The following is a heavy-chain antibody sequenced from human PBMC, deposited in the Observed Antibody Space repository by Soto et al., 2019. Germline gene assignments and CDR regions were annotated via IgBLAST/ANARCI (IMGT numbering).Heavy chain of an antibody. V-gene: IGHV5-10-1*01. Sequence: GESLKISCKTSGYTFSGHWISWMRQVPGKGLQWMGNIDPSDSYINYNPAFRGHVTFSVDKSSSTAYLHWRSLGPSDTAIYYCARHGAAIWLGYWGQGTLVTVSS. D-gene: IGHD6-19*01. CDR3: ARHGAAIWLGY. J-gene: IGHJ4*02. CDR2: IDPSDSYI. CDR1: GYTFSGHW.